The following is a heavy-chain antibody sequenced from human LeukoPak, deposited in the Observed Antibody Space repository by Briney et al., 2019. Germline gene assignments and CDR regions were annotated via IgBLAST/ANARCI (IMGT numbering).Heavy chain of an antibody. CDR3: AREEGSGSSSWYFPRFFDY. Sequence: SQTLSLTCAISGDSVSSNSAAWNWIRQSPSRGLEWLGRTYYRSKWYNDYAVSVKSRITINPDTSKNQFSLQLNSVTLEDTAVYYCAREEGSGSSSWYFPRFFDYWGQGTLVTVSS. V-gene: IGHV6-1*01. CDR2: TYYRSKWYN. CDR1: GDSVSSNSAA. J-gene: IGHJ4*02. D-gene: IGHD6-13*01.